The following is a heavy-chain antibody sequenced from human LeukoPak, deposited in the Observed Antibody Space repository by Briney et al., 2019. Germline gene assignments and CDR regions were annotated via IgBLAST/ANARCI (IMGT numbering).Heavy chain of an antibody. J-gene: IGHJ4*02. CDR3: ARTMVRGVMVLGY. D-gene: IGHD3-10*01. V-gene: IGHV1-2*02. CDR1: GYTFTGYY. CDR2: INPNSGGT. Sequence: ASVEVSCKASGYTFTGYYMHWVRQAPGQGLEWMGWINPNSGGTNYAQKFQGRVTMTRDTSISTAYMELSGLRSDDTAVYYCARTMVRGVMVLGYWGQGTLVTVSS.